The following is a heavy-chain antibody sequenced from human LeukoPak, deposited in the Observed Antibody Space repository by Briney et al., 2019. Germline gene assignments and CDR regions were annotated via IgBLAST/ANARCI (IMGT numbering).Heavy chain of an antibody. Sequence: GGSLRLSCAASGFSFSRYGMHWVRQAPGKGLEWVAYIQYDGSNEQYANSVKGRFSISRDSSKNTLYLQMNSLRAEDTAVYYCARDLQQLYYYYYYYYMDVWGKGTTVTVSS. CDR1: GFSFSRYG. CDR3: ARDLQQLYYYYYYYYMDV. CDR2: IQYDGSNE. V-gene: IGHV3-30*02. D-gene: IGHD6-13*01. J-gene: IGHJ6*03.